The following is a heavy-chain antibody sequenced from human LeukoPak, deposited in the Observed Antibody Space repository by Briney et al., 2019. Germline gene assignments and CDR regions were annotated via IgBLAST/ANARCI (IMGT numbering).Heavy chain of an antibody. Sequence: GGSLRLSCAASRFTFSSYAMSWVRQAPGKGLEWVSAISGSGGSTYYADSVKGRFTISRDNSKNTLYLQMNSLRAEDTAVYYCAKDRTMVRGVPFDYWGQGTLVTVSS. CDR1: RFTFSSYA. CDR3: AKDRTMVRGVPFDY. V-gene: IGHV3-23*01. J-gene: IGHJ4*02. D-gene: IGHD3-10*01. CDR2: ISGSGGST.